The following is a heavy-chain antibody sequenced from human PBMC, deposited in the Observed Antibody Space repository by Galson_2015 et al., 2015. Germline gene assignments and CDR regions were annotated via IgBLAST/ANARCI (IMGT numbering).Heavy chain of an antibody. CDR2: ISSSSSYI. D-gene: IGHD5-18*01. J-gene: IGHJ5*02. CDR3: AREGGYSYYQPPRTYNWFDP. Sequence: SLRLSCAASGFTFSSYSMNWVRQAPGKGLEWVSSISSSSSYIYYADSVKGRFTISRDNAKNSLYLQMNSLRAEDTAVYYCAREGGYSYYQPPRTYNWFDPWGQGTLVTVSS. CDR1: GFTFSSYS. V-gene: IGHV3-21*01.